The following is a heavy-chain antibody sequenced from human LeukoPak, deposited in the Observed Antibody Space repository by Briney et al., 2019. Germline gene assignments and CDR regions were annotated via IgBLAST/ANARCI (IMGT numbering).Heavy chain of an antibody. CDR1: GFTVSSNY. CDR2: IYSGGST. Sequence: GGSLRLSCAASGFTVSSNYMSGVRQASGKGLEWVSVIYSGGSTYYADSVKGRFTISRDNSKNTLYLQMNSLRAEDTAVYYCATPGGPYGDHDSNDYWGQGTLVTVSS. D-gene: IGHD4-17*01. V-gene: IGHV3-53*01. J-gene: IGHJ4*02. CDR3: ATPGGPYGDHDSNDY.